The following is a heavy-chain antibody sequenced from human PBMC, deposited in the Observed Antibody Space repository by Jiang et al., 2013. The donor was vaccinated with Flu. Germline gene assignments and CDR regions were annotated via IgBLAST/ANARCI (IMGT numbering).Heavy chain of an antibody. D-gene: IGHD3-22*01. Sequence: LEWVAVISYRRSNQYYADSVKGRFTISRDNSKNTLFLQMNSLRPEDTAVYYCARVKVVVVITIPIDYWGRGTLVTVSS. J-gene: IGHJ4*02. V-gene: IGHV3-30*03. CDR2: ISYRRSNQ. CDR3: ARVKVVVVITIPIDY.